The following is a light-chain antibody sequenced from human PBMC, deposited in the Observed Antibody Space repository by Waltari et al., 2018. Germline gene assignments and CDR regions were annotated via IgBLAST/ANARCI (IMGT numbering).Light chain of an antibody. Sequence: QSALTQPASVSGSPGQSITISCTGTSSDVGGYPYVSWYQQHPGKAPKLMIYDVTTRPSGVSNRFSGSKSVNTASLTISGLQAEDEADYYCSSYTSSSTWVFGGGTKLTVL. CDR1: SSDVGGYPY. CDR3: SSYTSSSTWV. J-gene: IGLJ3*02. V-gene: IGLV2-14*03. CDR2: DVT.